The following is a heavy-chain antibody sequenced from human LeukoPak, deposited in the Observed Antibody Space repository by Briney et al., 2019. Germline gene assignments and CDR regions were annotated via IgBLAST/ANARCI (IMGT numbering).Heavy chain of an antibody. J-gene: IGHJ4*02. CDR1: GDSLNGHF. CDR2: VHYSLPS. V-gene: IGHV4-59*11. Sequence: PSETLSLTCSVSGDSLNGHFWSWIRQSPGGGLEWIGNVHYSLPSNLSPSLKSRFTISMDTSKSQFSLKLGTVTAADTAVYYCACYNFGGRTFDCWGQGTLVTVSS. CDR3: ACYNFGGRTFDC. D-gene: IGHD5-24*01.